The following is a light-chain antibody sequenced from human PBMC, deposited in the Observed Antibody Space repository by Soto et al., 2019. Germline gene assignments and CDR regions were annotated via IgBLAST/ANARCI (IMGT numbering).Light chain of an antibody. V-gene: IGKV4-1*01. CDR3: QHYIKRPVS. Sequence: DIVMTQSPDFLAVSLGERATINCKSSQSILYNSNKKNYLAWYQQKQRQPPRLLIYWASTRESGVPGRFSGTWSATYFTLTISGLQAEDVAVYYCQHYIKRPVSFGPGTKV. CDR2: WAS. J-gene: IGKJ3*01. CDR1: QSILYNSNKKNY.